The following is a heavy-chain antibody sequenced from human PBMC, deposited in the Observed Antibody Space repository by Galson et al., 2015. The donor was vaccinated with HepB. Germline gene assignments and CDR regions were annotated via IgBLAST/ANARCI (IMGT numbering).Heavy chain of an antibody. Sequence: SCAASGFTFSSYGMHWVRQAPGKGLEWVAVISYDGSIGYADSVKGRFTISRDNAKNSLYLQMNSLKPEDTALYYCAKGTTVVIKDAFNIWGQGTKVTVSS. J-gene: IGHJ3*02. D-gene: IGHD4-23*01. CDR2: ISYDGSI. CDR3: AKGTTVVIKDAFNI. CDR1: GFTFSSYG. V-gene: IGHV3-30*18.